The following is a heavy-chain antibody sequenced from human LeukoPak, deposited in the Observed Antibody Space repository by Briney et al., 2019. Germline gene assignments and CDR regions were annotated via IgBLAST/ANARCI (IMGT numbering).Heavy chain of an antibody. V-gene: IGHV1-18*01. CDR1: GYTFTSYG. J-gene: IGHJ6*03. CDR2: ISAYNGNT. CDR3: ARVWQWLAYYYYYYYMDV. D-gene: IGHD6-19*01. Sequence: ASVKVSCKASGYTFTSYGISWVRQAPGQGLEWMGWISAYNGNTNYAQKLQGRVTMTTDTSTSTAYMELRSLRSDDTAVYYCARVWQWLAYYYYYYYMDVWGKGTTVTVSS.